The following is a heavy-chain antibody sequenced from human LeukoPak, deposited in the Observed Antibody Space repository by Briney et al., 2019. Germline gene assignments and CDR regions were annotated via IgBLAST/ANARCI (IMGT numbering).Heavy chain of an antibody. D-gene: IGHD3-22*01. Sequence: ASVKVSCKASGYTFTGYYMLLVRLAPGQGLEWMGGINPNSGGRNYAQKLQGRGTMTRDTSISTDYIELSRLRSGDTAVYYCARIYYDSSGNADYFQHWDQGTLVTVSS. CDR3: ARIYYDSSGNADYFQH. CDR1: GYTFTGYY. CDR2: INPNSGGR. J-gene: IGHJ1*01. V-gene: IGHV1-2*02.